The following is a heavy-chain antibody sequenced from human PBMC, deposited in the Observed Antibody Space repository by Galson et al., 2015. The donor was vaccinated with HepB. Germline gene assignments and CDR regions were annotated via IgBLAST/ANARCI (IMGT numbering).Heavy chain of an antibody. D-gene: IGHD5-18*01. CDR1: GFTFRNFG. V-gene: IGHV3-33*01. CDR3: TRDGSGNTPFSYFDY. J-gene: IGHJ4*02. CDR2: IWADGTKK. Sequence: SLRLSCAASGFTFRNFGMHWVRQAPGKGLEWLAGIWADGTKKFHPHFLNGRFTISRANSKGTLCLQMNTLRAEDTAVYYCTRDGSGNTPFSYFDYWGQGILVTVSS.